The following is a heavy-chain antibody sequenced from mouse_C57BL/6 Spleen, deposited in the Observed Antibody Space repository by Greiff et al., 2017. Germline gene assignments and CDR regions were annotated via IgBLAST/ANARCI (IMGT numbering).Heavy chain of an antibody. Sequence: EVQRVESGPELVKPGASVKISCKASGYSFTGYYMNWVKQSPEKSLEWIGEINPSTGGTTYNQKFKAKATLTVDKSSSTAYMQLKSLTSEDSAVYYCAGSIKDFDYWGQGTTLTVSS. CDR1: GYSFTGYY. V-gene: IGHV1-42*01. CDR3: AGSIKDFDY. J-gene: IGHJ2*01. CDR2: INPSTGGT.